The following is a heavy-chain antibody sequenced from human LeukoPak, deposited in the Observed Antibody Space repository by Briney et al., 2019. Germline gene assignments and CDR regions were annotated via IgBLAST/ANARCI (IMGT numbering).Heavy chain of an antibody. CDR1: GFTFSDYF. CDR3: GRAKEDYSGYGTYEQYYYFYMDV. J-gene: IGHJ6*03. D-gene: IGHD5-12*01. CDR2: ISNRGTTI. Sequence: PGGSLRLSCAASGFTFSDYFMSWIRQAPGKGLEWVSYISNRGTTIYYAYSVKGRFTVSRDNAKNSLYLHMNSLRGEDTAVYYCGRAKEDYSGYGTYEQYYYFYMDVWGKGTTVTVSS. V-gene: IGHV3-11*01.